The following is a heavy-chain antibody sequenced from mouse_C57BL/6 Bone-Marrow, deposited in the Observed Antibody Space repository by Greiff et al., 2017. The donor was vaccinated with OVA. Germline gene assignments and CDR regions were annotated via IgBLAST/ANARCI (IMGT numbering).Heavy chain of an antibody. CDR1: GFNIKDYY. CDR3: AGSTVVAGDYFDD. J-gene: IGHJ2*01. Sequence: VQLQQSGAELVKPGASVKLSCTASGFNIKDYYMHWVKQRTEQGLEWIGRIDPEDGETKYAPKFPGKATITADTSANTAELQLSSLTSEDTAVYYCAGSTVVAGDYFDDWGKGTTLTVSS. D-gene: IGHD1-1*01. CDR2: IDPEDGET. V-gene: IGHV14-2*01.